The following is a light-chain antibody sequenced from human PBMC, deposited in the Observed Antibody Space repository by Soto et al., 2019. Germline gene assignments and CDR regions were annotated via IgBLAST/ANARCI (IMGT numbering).Light chain of an antibody. J-gene: IGKJ4*01. V-gene: IGKV4-1*01. CDR2: WAS. CDR3: QQYYRSPLS. Sequence: DIVMTQSPDSLAVSLGERATLNCKCSQSVLYSLNNRNHLAWYQKKPGQPPRLLVYWASTRESGVPDRFSGSGTGTDFSHTISSLQAEDVALSYCQQYYRSPLSFGGGTRVEIK. CDR1: QSVLYSLNNRNH.